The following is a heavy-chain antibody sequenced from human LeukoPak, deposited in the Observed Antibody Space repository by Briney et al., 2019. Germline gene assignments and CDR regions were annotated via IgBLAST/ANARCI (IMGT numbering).Heavy chain of an antibody. CDR2: IVSSSSYI. D-gene: IGHD3-3*01. V-gene: IGHV3-21*05. J-gene: IGHJ4*02. CDR1: GFTFSSYN. CDR3: AVDFWSGHDY. Sequence: GGSLRLSCAASGFTFSSYNMHWVRQAPGKGLEWVSFIVSSSSYIQYADSVRGRVTISRDNAKNSPYLQMNSLRAEDTALYYCAVDFWSGHDYWGQGTLVTVSS.